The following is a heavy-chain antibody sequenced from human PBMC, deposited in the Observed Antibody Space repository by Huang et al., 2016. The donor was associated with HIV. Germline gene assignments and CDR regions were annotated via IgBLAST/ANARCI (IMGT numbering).Heavy chain of an antibody. CDR2: VYHSGST. V-gene: IGHV4-39*01. CDR3: ASQHIGAAATWF. J-gene: IGHJ4*02. D-gene: IGHD6-13*01. CDR1: GDFISSTNYY. Sequence: QLQLQESGPGQVKPSETLSLTCTVSGDFISSTNYYWGWIRQSPGKGLEWVGSVYHSGSTNYNPSRKSRVTVSVDTSRNLFSLRLNSVTAADTAVYYCASQHIGAAATWFWGRGTQVAVSS.